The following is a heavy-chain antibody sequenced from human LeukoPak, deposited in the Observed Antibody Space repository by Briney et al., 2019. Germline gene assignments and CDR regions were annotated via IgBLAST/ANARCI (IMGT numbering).Heavy chain of an antibody. CDR2: INAGNGNT. D-gene: IGHD5-18*01. V-gene: IGHV1-3*01. CDR3: ARVAGYSYGPVAY. J-gene: IGHJ4*02. Sequence: ASVKVSCKASGCTFTSYAMHWVRQAPGQRLEWMGWINAGNGNTKYSQKFQGRVTITRDTSASTAYMELSSLRSEDTAVYYCARVAGYSYGPVAYWGQGTLVTVSS. CDR1: GCTFTSYA.